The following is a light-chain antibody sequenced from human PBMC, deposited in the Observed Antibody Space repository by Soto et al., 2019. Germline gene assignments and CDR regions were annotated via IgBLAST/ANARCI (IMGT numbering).Light chain of an antibody. CDR3: CSYAGSYTWV. CDR2: DVN. J-gene: IGLJ2*01. V-gene: IGLV2-11*01. Sequence: QSALTQPRSVSGSPGQSVTMSCTGTSSDVGGYDYVSWYQLHPGKAPKVVIFDVNKRPSGVPDRFSGSKSGNTASLSISGLQAEDEADYYCCSYAGSYTWVFGGGTKLTVL. CDR1: SSDVGGYDY.